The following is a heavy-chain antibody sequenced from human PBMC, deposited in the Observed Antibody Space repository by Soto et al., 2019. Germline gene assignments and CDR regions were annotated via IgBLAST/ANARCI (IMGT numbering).Heavy chain of an antibody. CDR1: GYTFTNYA. Sequence: QVQLAQSGAEVGKPGASVKVSCRASGYTFTNYALSWVRQAPGQGLEWMGWISPYNGYTDQAQKFQDRVTMTTDTSTKTAYMELRSLRSDDTAVYYCARGQDFGATIPSKTKWFDAWGQGTLVTVSS. D-gene: IGHD3-3*01. CDR3: ARGQDFGATIPSKTKWFDA. V-gene: IGHV1-18*01. CDR2: ISPYNGYT. J-gene: IGHJ5*02.